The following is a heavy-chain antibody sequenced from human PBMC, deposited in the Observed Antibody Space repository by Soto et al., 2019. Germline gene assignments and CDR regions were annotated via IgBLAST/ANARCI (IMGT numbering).Heavy chain of an antibody. CDR3: TTFYYVRGNHPVTRAY. V-gene: IGHV3-15*01. J-gene: IGHJ4*02. CDR1: GFTFSDSW. Sequence: GXSLRLSCAGSGFTFSDSWMSWVRQAPGKGLEWVARIKSKTDGGTTDYAAPVTGRFTISRDDSRNTLSLQMNSLKTEDTAIYYCTTFYYVRGNHPVTRAYWGLGLIVTLSS. D-gene: IGHD3-10*02. CDR2: IKSKTDGGTT.